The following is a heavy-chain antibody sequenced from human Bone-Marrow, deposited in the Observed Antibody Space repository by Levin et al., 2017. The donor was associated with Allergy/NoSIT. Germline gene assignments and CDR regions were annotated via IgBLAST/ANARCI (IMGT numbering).Heavy chain of an antibody. CDR1: AYSFTSFW. D-gene: IGHD4-17*01. CDR2: IYPGDSDT. V-gene: IGHV5-51*01. J-gene: IGHJ4*02. CDR3: ARLDSVDYGDYGQYFDY. Sequence: ASVKVSCKGSAYSFTSFWIAWVRQMPGKGLEWMGIIYPGDSDTRYSPSFQGQVTISADKSINTAYLQWSSLKASDTAMYYCARLDSVDYGDYGQYFDYWGQGTLVTVSS.